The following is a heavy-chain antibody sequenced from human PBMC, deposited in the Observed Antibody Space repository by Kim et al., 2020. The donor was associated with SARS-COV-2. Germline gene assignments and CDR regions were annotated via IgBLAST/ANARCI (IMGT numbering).Heavy chain of an antibody. D-gene: IGHD3-10*01. CDR2: ISIGGTAI. CDR3: TREGIGGIAFDL. V-gene: IGHV3-48*02. CDR1: GFTFSNYV. Sequence: GGSLRLSCTGSGFTFSNYVMQCCRQPPWNGLELVSSISIGGTAIYYADSVKGRFTVSRDDANQSLFLQMNSLTEEDTAVYFCTREGIGGIAFDLWGQGTTVTVSS. J-gene: IGHJ3*01.